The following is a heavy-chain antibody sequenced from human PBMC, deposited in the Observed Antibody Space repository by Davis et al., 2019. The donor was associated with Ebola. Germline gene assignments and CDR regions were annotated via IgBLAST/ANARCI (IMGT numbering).Heavy chain of an antibody. J-gene: IGHJ4*02. CDR1: GFTSRGYW. V-gene: IGHV4-34*01. CDR2: INHSGKT. CDR3: ASPHQIRGKDCFDN. Sequence: ESLNISCAASGFTSRGYWILWIRQSPGKGLEWIGEINHSGKTKYNPSLKSRVTISIDTSKIQFSLTLTSVAAADTAVYYCASPHQIRGKDCFDNWGQGNLVIVSS.